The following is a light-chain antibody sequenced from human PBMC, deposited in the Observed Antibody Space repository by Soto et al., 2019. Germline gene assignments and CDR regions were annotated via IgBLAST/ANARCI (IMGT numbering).Light chain of an antibody. CDR3: QQYNNWPLT. V-gene: IGKV3-15*01. Sequence: EIVMTQSPATLSVSPGERATLSCRASQSVSSNLAWYQQEPGQAPRLLFYGASTRATGIPARFSGSGSGTEFTLTISSLQSEDFAVYYCQQYNNWPLTFGQGTRLEIK. J-gene: IGKJ5*01. CDR2: GAS. CDR1: QSVSSN.